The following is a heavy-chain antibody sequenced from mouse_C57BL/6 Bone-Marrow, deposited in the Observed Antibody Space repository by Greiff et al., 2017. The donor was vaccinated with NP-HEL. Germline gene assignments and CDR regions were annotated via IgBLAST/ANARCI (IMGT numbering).Heavy chain of an antibody. CDR2: IHPNSGST. V-gene: IGHV1-64*01. CDR3: ARWSTTVVDWYFDV. CDR1: GYTFTSYW. D-gene: IGHD1-1*01. J-gene: IGHJ1*03. Sequence: VQLQQPGAELVKPGASVKLSCKASGYTFTSYWMHWVKQRPGQGLEWIGMIHPNSGSTNYNEKFKSKATLTVDKSSSTAYMQLSSLTSEDSAVYYCARWSTTVVDWYFDVWGTGTTVTVSS.